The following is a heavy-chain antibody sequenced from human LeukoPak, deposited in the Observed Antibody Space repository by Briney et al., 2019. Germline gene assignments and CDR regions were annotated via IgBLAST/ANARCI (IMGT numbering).Heavy chain of an antibody. V-gene: IGHV1-18*01. CDR1: GYTFTSYG. Sequence: ASVKVSCKASGYTFTSYGISWVRQAPGQGLEWMGWTSAYNGNTNYAQKLQGRVTMTTDTSTSTAYMELRSLRSDDTAVYYCARDFSVFKVVVPAASFDYWGQGTLVTVSS. CDR2: TSAYNGNT. CDR3: ARDFSVFKVVVPAASFDY. J-gene: IGHJ4*02. D-gene: IGHD2-2*01.